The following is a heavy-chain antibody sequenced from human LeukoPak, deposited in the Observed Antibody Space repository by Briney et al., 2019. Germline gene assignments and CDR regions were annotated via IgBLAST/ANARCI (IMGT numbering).Heavy chain of an antibody. CDR1: GVSISSGGYY. CDR2: IYYSGST. D-gene: IGHD6-19*01. CDR3: ARDQQQWLARHPYGMDV. J-gene: IGHJ6*02. Sequence: TSETLSLTCTVSGVSISSGGYYWSWNRQHPGKGLEWIGYIYYSGSTYYNPSLKSRVTISVDTSKNQFSLKLSSVTAADTAVYYCARDQQQWLARHPYGMDVWGQGTTVTVSS. V-gene: IGHV4-31*03.